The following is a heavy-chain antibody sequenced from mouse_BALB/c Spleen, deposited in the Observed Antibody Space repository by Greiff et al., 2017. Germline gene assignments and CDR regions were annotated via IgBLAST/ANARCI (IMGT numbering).Heavy chain of an antibody. CDR1: GFTFSSYA. J-gene: IGHJ3*01. V-gene: IGHV5-9-4*01. CDR3: ARAPTYYGNYVGFAY. Sequence: EVKLMESGGGLVKPGGSLKLSCAASGFTFSSYAMSWVRQSPEKRLEWVAEISSGGSYTYYPDTVTGRFTISRDNAKNTLYLEMSSLRSEDTAMYYCARAPTYYGNYVGFAYWGQGTLVTVSA. CDR2: ISSGGSYT. D-gene: IGHD2-10*01.